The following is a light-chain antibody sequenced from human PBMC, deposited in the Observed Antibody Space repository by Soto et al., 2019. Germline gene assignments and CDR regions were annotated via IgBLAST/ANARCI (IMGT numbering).Light chain of an antibody. V-gene: IGLV1-40*01. J-gene: IGLJ1*01. CDR1: SSNIGAGFD. CDR3: SSYAGSNNLLA. Sequence: QSVLTQPPSLSGAPGQRVTISCTGSSSNIGAGFDVHWYQQVPGTAPRLLINANTNRPSGVPDRFSGSKSGTSASLAITGLQPEDEADYYCSSYAGSNNLLAFGSGTKLTVL. CDR2: ANT.